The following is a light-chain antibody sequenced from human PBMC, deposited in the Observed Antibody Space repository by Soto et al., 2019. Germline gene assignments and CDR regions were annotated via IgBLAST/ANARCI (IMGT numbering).Light chain of an antibody. CDR3: QQRSNGPPIN. V-gene: IGKV3-11*01. CDR2: DAS. CDR1: QSVSSY. J-gene: IGKJ5*01. Sequence: IVLTQSPATLSLSRRERATLSCRASQSVSSYLAWYQQKPGQAPRLLIYDASNRATGIPARFSGSGSGTDFTLTISSLEPEDSAVYYCQQRSNGPPINCGQGTRWRL.